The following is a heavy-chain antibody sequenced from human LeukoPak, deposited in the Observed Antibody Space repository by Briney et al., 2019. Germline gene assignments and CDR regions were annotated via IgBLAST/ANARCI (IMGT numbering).Heavy chain of an antibody. J-gene: IGHJ4*02. CDR2: ISYDGSNK. V-gene: IGHV3-30-3*01. Sequence: PGRSLRLSCAASGFTFSSYAMHWARPAPGKGLEWVAVISYDGSNKYYADSVKGRFTISRDNSKSTLYLQMNSLRAEDTAVYYCARVQYSSGWYFDYWGQGTLVTVSS. D-gene: IGHD6-19*01. CDR1: GFTFSSYA. CDR3: ARVQYSSGWYFDY.